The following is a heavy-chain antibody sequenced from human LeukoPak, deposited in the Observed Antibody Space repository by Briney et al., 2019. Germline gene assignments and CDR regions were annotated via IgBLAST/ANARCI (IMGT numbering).Heavy chain of an antibody. J-gene: IGHJ5*02. CDR1: GGSISSYY. CDR2: IYTTGST. D-gene: IGHD2-2*01. CDR3: ARGGAGSVPAAYNWFDP. Sequence: SETLSLTCTVPGGSISSYYWTWIRQPAGKGLEWIGRIYTTGSTNYNPSLNSRVTMSVDTSKNQFSLKLSSVAAADTAVYYRARGGAGSVPAAYNWFDPWGQGTLVTVSS. V-gene: IGHV4-4*07.